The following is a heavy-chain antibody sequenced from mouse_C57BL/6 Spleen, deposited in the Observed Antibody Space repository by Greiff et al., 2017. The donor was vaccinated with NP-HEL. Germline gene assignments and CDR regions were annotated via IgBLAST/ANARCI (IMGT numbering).Heavy chain of an antibody. CDR3: ARIYYDYDVTGAMDY. Sequence: QVQLQQSGAELVKPGASVKISCKASGYAFSSYWMNWVKQRPGKGLERIGQIYPGDGDTNYNGKFKGKATLTADKSSSTAYMQLSSLTSEDSAVYFCARIYYDYDVTGAMDYWGQGTSVTVSS. D-gene: IGHD2-4*01. CDR1: GYAFSSYW. V-gene: IGHV1-80*01. J-gene: IGHJ4*01. CDR2: IYPGDGDT.